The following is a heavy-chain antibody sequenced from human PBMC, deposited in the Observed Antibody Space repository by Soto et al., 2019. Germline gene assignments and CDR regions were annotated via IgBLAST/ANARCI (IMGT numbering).Heavy chain of an antibody. Sequence: GGSLRLSCAASGFTFSSYGMHWVRQAPGKGLEWVAVISYDGSNKYYADSVKGRFTISRDNSKNTLYLQMNSLRAEDTAVYYCAKEFRSEGATVRQPRGYGMDVWGQGTTVTVSS. CDR1: GFTFSSYG. CDR2: ISYDGSNK. D-gene: IGHD1-26*01. J-gene: IGHJ6*02. CDR3: AKEFRSEGATVRQPRGYGMDV. V-gene: IGHV3-30*18.